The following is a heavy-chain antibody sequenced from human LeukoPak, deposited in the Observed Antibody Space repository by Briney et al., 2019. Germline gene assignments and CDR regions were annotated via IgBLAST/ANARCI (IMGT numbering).Heavy chain of an antibody. J-gene: IGHJ6*03. CDR1: GFTFSSYA. Sequence: GRSLRLSCAASGFTFSSYAMHWVREALGKRLEWVAVISYDGSNKYYADTVKGRFTISRDNSKNTLYLQMNGLRAEDTAVYYCARGPPGYYYYYMDVWGKGTTVTVSS. CDR3: ARGPPGYYYYYMDV. V-gene: IGHV3-30*04. CDR2: ISYDGSNK.